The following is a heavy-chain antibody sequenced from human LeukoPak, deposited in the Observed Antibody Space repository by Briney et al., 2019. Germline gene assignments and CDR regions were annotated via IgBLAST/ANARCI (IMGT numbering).Heavy chain of an antibody. V-gene: IGHV1-46*01. D-gene: IGHD2-2*01. J-gene: IGHJ5*02. CDR3: ASALYCSSTSCYAVDWFDP. CDR1: GYTFTSYY. CDR2: INPSGGDT. Sequence: GASVKVSCKASGYTFTSYYMHWVRQAPGQGLEWMGIINPSGGDTSYAQKFQGRLTMTRDTSISTAYMELSRLRSDDTAVYYCASALYCSSTSCYAVDWFDPWGQGTLVTVSS.